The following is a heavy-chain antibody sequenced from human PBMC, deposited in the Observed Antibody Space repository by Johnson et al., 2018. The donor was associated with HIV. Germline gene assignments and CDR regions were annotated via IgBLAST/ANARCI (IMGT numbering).Heavy chain of an antibody. CDR3: ARAWGTDAFDI. J-gene: IGHJ3*02. V-gene: IGHV3-64*01. D-gene: IGHD3-16*01. Sequence: VQLVESGGGLVQPGRSLRLSCAASGFTFDDYAMHWVRQAPGKGLEYVSAISSNGGSTYYANSVKGRFTISRDNSKNTLYLHMGSLSAEDMAGYYCARAWGTDAFDIWGQGTMVTVSS. CDR1: GFTFDDYA. CDR2: ISSNGGST.